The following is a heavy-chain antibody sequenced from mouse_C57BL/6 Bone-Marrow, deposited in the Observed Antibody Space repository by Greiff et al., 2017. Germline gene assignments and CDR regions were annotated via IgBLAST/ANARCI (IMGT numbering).Heavy chain of an antibody. D-gene: IGHD3-1*01. V-gene: IGHV5-4*03. J-gene: IGHJ4*01. Sequence: EVKLVESGGGLVKPGGSLKLSCAASGFTFSSYAMSWVRQTPEKRLEWVATISDGGSYTYYPDNVQGRFTISRDNAKNNLYLQMSHLKSEDTALYYCARPRRGLDCYAMDYWGQGTSVTVSS. CDR3: ARPRRGLDCYAMDY. CDR2: ISDGGSYT. CDR1: GFTFSSYA.